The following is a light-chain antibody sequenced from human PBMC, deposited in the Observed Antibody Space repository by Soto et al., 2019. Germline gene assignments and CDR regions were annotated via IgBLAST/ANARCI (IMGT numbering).Light chain of an antibody. CDR3: SSYRDTVSYV. Sequence: QSALTQPASVSGSPGQSLTISCTGTSSDVGGYNFVSWYQQHPGKAPKLMIYEVSHRPSGVSNRFSGSKSGNTASLTISGLQSEDEAEYYCSSYRDTVSYVFGSGTKLTVL. CDR2: EVS. J-gene: IGLJ1*01. V-gene: IGLV2-14*01. CDR1: SSDVGGYNF.